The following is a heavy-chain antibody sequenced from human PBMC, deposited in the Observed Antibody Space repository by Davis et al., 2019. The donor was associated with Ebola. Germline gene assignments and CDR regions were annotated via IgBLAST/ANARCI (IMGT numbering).Heavy chain of an antibody. CDR3: AKGLPGIAAAPIDY. J-gene: IGHJ4*02. Sequence: GESLKISCAASGFTFSAYGMHWVRQAPGKGLEWVAFIRYEGGNEYYVDSVEGRFTISRDNYKNTLYLQMNSLRPEDTAVYYCAKGLPGIAAAPIDYWGQGTLVTVSS. D-gene: IGHD6-13*01. V-gene: IGHV3-30*02. CDR2: IRYEGGNE. CDR1: GFTFSAYG.